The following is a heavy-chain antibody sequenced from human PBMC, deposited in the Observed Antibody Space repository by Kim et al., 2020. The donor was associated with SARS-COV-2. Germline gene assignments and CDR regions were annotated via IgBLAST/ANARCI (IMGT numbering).Heavy chain of an antibody. D-gene: IGHD6-19*01. CDR2: INAGNGNT. J-gene: IGHJ4*02. CDR3: ARGDLAVAGTAVGTY. CDR1: GYTFTRFA. Sequence: ASVKVSCKASGYTFTRFAMHWVRQAPGQRLEWMGWINAGNGNTKYSQKFQGRVTITRDTSASTVYMELSSLRSEDTAVYYCARGDLAVAGTAVGTYWGQGTLVTVSS. V-gene: IGHV1-3*01.